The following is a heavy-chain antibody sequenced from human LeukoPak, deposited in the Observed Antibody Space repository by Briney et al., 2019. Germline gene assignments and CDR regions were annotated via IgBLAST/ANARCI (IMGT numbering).Heavy chain of an antibody. D-gene: IGHD3-22*01. V-gene: IGHV3-21*01. CDR3: AREAYYYDSSGYVHGAFDI. CDR1: GFTFSSYS. Sequence: GGSLRLSCAASGFTFSSYSMNWVRQAPGKGLEWVSSISSRSSYIYHADSVKGRFTISRDNAKNSLYLQMNSLRAEDTAVYYCAREAYYYDSSGYVHGAFDIWGQGTVVTVSS. J-gene: IGHJ3*02. CDR2: ISSRSSYI.